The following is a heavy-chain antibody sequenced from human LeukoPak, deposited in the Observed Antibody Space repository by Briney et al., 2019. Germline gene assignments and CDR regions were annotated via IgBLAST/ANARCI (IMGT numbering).Heavy chain of an antibody. V-gene: IGHV3-48*03. J-gene: IGHJ4*02. Sequence: GGSLRLSCAASGFTFSSYEMNWVRQAPGKGLEWVSYISSSGSTIYYADSVKGRFTISRDNAKNSLYLQMNSLRAEDTAVYYCARVGDYYDSSGYLLWGQGTPVTVSS. CDR1: GFTFSSYE. CDR2: ISSSGSTI. D-gene: IGHD3-22*01. CDR3: ARVGDYYDSSGYLL.